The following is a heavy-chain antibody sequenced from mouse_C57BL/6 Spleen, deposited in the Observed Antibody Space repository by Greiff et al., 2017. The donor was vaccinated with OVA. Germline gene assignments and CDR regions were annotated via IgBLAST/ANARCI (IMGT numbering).Heavy chain of an antibody. Sequence: QVQLQQPGAELVQPGASVKLSCKASGYTFTSYWMHWVKQRPGQGLEWIGMIHPNSGSTNYNEKFKSKATLTVDKSSSTAYMQLSSLTSEDSAVYYCARLGIYYDYDDAMDYWGQGTSVTVSS. D-gene: IGHD2-4*01. V-gene: IGHV1-64*01. CDR1: GYTFTSYW. CDR3: ARLGIYYDYDDAMDY. CDR2: IHPNSGST. J-gene: IGHJ4*01.